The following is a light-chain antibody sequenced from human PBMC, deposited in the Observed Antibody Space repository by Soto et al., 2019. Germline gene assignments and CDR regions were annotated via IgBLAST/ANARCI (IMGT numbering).Light chain of an antibody. Sequence: DIQLTQSPSFLSASVGDRVTITCRASQGITTYLAWYQLKPGKAPKLLIYAASTLQSGVPSRFSGSGSGTECTLTISSLQPEDFATYYCKQLDRYPIFTFGPGTKVDIK. CDR1: QGITTY. CDR2: AAS. J-gene: IGKJ3*01. V-gene: IGKV1-9*01. CDR3: KQLDRYPIFT.